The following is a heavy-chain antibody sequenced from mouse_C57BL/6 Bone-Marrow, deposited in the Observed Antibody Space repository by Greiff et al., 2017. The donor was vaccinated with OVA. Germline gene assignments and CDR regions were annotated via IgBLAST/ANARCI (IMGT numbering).Heavy chain of an antibody. CDR3: ARSGFFPAWFAY. CDR1: GFSLTSYG. CDR2: IWSGGST. V-gene: IGHV2-2*02. J-gene: IGHJ3*01. Sequence: QVQLKESGPGLVQPSQSLSIPCTVSGFSLTSYGVHWVRQSPGMGLEWLGVIWSGGSTAYNAAFISRLSLSKDNSKSQVFFKMNSRQANDTAMYYCARSGFFPAWFAYWGQGTLVTVSA.